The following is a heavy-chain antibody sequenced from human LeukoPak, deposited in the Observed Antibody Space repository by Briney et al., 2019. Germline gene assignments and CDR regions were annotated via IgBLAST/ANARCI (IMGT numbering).Heavy chain of an antibody. CDR2: INPNSGGT. CDR1: GYTFTGYY. CDR3: ARDHDTSGSYFVDY. D-gene: IGHD3-22*01. Sequence: ASVKVSCKASGYTFTGYYMHWVRQAPGQGLEWMGRINPNSGGTNYAQKFQGRVTMTRDTSISTAYMELGSLRSDDTAVYFCARDHDTSGSYFVDYWGQGTLVTVSS. V-gene: IGHV1-2*06. J-gene: IGHJ4*02.